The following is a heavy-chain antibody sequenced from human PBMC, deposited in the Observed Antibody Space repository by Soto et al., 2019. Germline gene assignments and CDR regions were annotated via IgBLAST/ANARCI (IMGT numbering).Heavy chain of an antibody. J-gene: IGHJ4*02. V-gene: IGHV3-21*01. D-gene: IGHD1-26*01. CDR2: ISSSSSYI. CDR3: ARGPGLGDQYFDY. CDR1: GFTFSSYS. Sequence: GGSLRLSCAASGFTFSSYSMNWVRQAPGKGLEWVSSISSSSSYIYYADSVKGRFTISRDNAKNSLYLQMNSLRAEDTAVYYCARGPGLGDQYFDYWGQGTLVTVSS.